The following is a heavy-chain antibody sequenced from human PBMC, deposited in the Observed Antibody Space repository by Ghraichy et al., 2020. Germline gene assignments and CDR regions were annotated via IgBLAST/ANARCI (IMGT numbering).Heavy chain of an antibody. Sequence: GSLSLTCTVSGDSISPYYWSWIRQPPGTGLEWIGFIYYSGSTNYNPSLKSRVTISVDTSKNQFSLKLNSVTAADTAVYYCARHIAVTTAYYYYGMDVWGQGTTVTVSS. V-gene: IGHV4-59*08. CDR2: IYYSGST. D-gene: IGHD4-17*01. CDR1: GDSISPYY. CDR3: ARHIAVTTAYYYYGMDV. J-gene: IGHJ6*02.